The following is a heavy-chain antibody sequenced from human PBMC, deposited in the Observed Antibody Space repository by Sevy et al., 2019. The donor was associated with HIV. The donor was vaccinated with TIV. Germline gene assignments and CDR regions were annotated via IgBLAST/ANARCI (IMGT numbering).Heavy chain of an antibody. CDR1: GFTFSSYG. CDR2: ISYDGSNK. V-gene: IGHV3-30*18. Sequence: GGSLRLSCAASGFTFSSYGMHWVRQAPGKGLEWVAVISYDGSNKYYVDSVKGRFTISRDNSKNTLYLQMNSLRAEDTAVYYCAKDDNYYDSSGYYLGDYWGQGTLVTVSS. J-gene: IGHJ4*02. CDR3: AKDDNYYDSSGYYLGDY. D-gene: IGHD3-22*01.